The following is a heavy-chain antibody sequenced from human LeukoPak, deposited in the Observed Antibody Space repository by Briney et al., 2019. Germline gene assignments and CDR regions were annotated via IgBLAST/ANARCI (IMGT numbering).Heavy chain of an antibody. CDR3: ARQVSLDGSTLHFDY. CDR2: IYPGDSDT. D-gene: IGHD3-10*01. J-gene: IGHJ4*02. CDR1: GYSFTSYW. Sequence: GESLKISCKGSGYSFTSYWIGWVRQMPGKGLEWMGIIYPGDSDTRYSPSFQGQVTISADKSISTAYLQWSSLKASDTAMYYCARQVSLDGSTLHFDYWGQGTLVTVSS. V-gene: IGHV5-51*01.